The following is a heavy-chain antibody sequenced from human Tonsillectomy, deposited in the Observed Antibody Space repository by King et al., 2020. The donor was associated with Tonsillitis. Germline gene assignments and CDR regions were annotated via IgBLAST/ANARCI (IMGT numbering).Heavy chain of an antibody. D-gene: IGHD3-22*01. V-gene: IGHV2-26*01. J-gene: IGHJ5*02. CDR1: GFSLSNARMG. Sequence: TLKESGPVLVKPPETLTLTCTVSGFSLSNARMGVSWIRQPPGKALEWLAHIFSNDEKSSSTSLKSRLTISKDTSKSQVVLTMTNMDPVDTATYYCARIAKPSFYYDSSAYYGWFDPWGQGTLVTVSS. CDR2: IFSNDEK. CDR3: ARIAKPSFYYDSSAYYGWFDP.